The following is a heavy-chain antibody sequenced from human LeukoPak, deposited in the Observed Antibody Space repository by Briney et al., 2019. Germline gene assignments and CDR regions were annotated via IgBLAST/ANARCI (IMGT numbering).Heavy chain of an antibody. D-gene: IGHD2-21*01. Sequence: SETLSLTCTVSGGSISSYYWSWIRQPPGKGLEWIGYIYYSGSTNYNPSFKSRVSISLDTSKDQISLKLYSVTAADTAVYYCARHRFASPLDSWGQGTLVTVSS. CDR3: ARHRFASPLDS. V-gene: IGHV4-59*08. J-gene: IGHJ4*02. CDR1: GGSISSYY. CDR2: IYYSGST.